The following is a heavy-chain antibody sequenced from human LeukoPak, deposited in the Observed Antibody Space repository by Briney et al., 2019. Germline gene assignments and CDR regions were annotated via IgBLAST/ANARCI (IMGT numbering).Heavy chain of an antibody. CDR3: AGFRRKDIKSPHGSGSYIVRVDP. Sequence: QPGGSLRLSCAASGFTFNSYWMHWVRQAPGKGLEWVSGISWNSGSIGYADSVKGRFTISRDNAKNSLYLQMNSLRAEDTALYYCAGFRRKDIKSPHGSGSYIVRVDPWGQGTLVTVSS. CDR2: ISWNSGSI. V-gene: IGHV3-9*01. D-gene: IGHD3-10*01. CDR1: GFTFNSYW. J-gene: IGHJ5*02.